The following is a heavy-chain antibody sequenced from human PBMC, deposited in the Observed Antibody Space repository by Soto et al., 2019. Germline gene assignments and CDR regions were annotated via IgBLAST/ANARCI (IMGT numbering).Heavy chain of an antibody. J-gene: IGHJ5*02. CDR2: MNPNTGNT. Sequence: QVQLVQSGAEVKKPGASVRVSCKASGYTFTSSDVYWVRQATGQGLELMGWMNPNTGNTGYAQTFQGRVTMTRNTSISTAYMKLSSLRSEDTAVYYCARGSNHCSGGSCYSDWFDPWGQGTPVTVSS. V-gene: IGHV1-8*01. CDR1: GYTFTSSD. D-gene: IGHD2-15*01. CDR3: ARGSNHCSGGSCYSDWFDP.